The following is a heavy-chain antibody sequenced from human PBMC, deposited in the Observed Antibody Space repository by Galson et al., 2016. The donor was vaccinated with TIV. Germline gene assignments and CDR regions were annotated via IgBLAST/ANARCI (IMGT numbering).Heavy chain of an antibody. D-gene: IGHD3-3*01. J-gene: IGHJ3*02. V-gene: IGHV1-18*04. CDR3: ARDRNSISAVVLEDDAFDI. CDR1: GYSFATYG. CDR2: INAYNGDT. Sequence: QSGAEVKKPGASVKVSCKASGYSFATYGISWVRQAPGQGLEWMGWINAYNGDTRHAQKVQGRVTMTTDTYTGTAYMEVRSLRSDDTAVYYCARDRNSISAVVLEDDAFDIWGQGTMVTVSS.